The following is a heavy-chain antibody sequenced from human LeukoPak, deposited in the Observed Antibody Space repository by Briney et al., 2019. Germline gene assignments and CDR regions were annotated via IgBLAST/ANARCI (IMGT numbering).Heavy chain of an antibody. CDR3: ARDLSSWLGGPFDH. CDR2: ISADGQVT. Sequence: PGGSLRLSCAGSGFAFGTYAMSWVRQAPGMGLEWVSSISADGQVTYYADSVEGRFTVSRDNSKSTLYLQLNSLRAEDTAVYYCARDLSSWLGGPFDHWGQGTLLTVSS. V-gene: IGHV3-23*01. D-gene: IGHD2-15*01. J-gene: IGHJ4*02. CDR1: GFAFGTYA.